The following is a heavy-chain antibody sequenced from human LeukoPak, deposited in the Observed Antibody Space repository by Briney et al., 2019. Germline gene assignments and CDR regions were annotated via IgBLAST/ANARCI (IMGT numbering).Heavy chain of an antibody. J-gene: IGHJ4*02. CDR1: GGSINNYY. V-gene: IGHV4-59*01. CDR2: IYYSGST. D-gene: IGHD3-10*01. CDR3: ARGRLGGSGSYYNVLDY. Sequence: SETLSLTCTVSGGSINNYYWSWIRQPPGKGLEWIAYIYYSGSTNYNPALKSRVTISVDTSRNKFSLKLSSVTAADTAVYYCARGRLGGSGSYYNVLDYWGQGTLVTVSS.